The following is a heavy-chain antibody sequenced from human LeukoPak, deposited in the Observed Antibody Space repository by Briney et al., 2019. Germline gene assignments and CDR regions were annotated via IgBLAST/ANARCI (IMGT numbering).Heavy chain of an antibody. CDR2: VSAYNGNT. V-gene: IGHV1-18*01. CDR1: GYIFTSYG. Sequence: ASVKVSCKASGYIFTSYGISWVRLAPGQGLEWMGWVSAYNGNTNYAQRLQDRVTMTTDTSTSTAYMELSSLRSEDTAVYYCARDGVAGIYYFDYWGQGTLVTVSS. J-gene: IGHJ4*02. D-gene: IGHD6-19*01. CDR3: ARDGVAGIYYFDY.